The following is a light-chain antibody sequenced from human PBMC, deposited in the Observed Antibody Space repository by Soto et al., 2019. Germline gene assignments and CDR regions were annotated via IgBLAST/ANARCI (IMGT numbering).Light chain of an antibody. CDR1: QSVSSSY. J-gene: IGKJ2*01. CDR3: QQYGSLFQT. CDR2: GAS. Sequence: EIVLTQSPGTLSLSPGERATLSCRASQSVSSSYLAWYQQKPGQAPRLLIYGASSRATGIPDRFSGSGSGTDFTLTISRLEPEDFAVYYCQQYGSLFQTFGQGNKLEIK. V-gene: IGKV3-20*01.